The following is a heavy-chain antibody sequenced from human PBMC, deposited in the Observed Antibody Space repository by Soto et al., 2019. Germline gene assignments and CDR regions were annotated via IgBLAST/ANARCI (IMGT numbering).Heavy chain of an antibody. J-gene: IGHJ6*02. CDR3: ARGVDAGVDV. CDR2: MSPNSGAT. Sequence: QVQLVQSGAEVTKPGASVKVSCKASGYTFTSYDINWVRQATGQGLEWMGWMSPNSGATGYAQKCQGRVTMTRDTSISTAYMELSNLRSDDTAIYYCARGVDAGVDVWGQGTTVTVSS. V-gene: IGHV1-8*01. CDR1: GYTFTSYD. D-gene: IGHD1-1*01.